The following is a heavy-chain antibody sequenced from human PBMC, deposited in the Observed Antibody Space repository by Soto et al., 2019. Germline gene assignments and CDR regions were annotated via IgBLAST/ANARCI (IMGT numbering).Heavy chain of an antibody. CDR1: GGFVSSGSYY. V-gene: IGHV4-34*01. J-gene: IGHJ3*02. CDR2: MSHSGGT. CDR3: ARVERGTATTVVDAFDI. Sequence: QVQLQQWGAGLLKPSETLSLTCAVYGGFVSSGSYYWSWIRQPPGKGLEWIGEMSHSGGTHFNPSLKSRVTIAVDTSKNQFSLKVSSVTGADAALYYCARVERGTATTVVDAFDIWGPGTMVTVSS. D-gene: IGHD1-1*01.